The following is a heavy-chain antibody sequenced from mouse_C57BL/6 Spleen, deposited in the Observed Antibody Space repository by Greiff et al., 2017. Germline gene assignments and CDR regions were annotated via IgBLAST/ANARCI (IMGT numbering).Heavy chain of an antibody. D-gene: IGHD4-1*01. CDR1: GFSLTSYG. CDR3: ARHNCGYFDV. Sequence: VKLVESGPGLVAPSQSLSITCTVSGFSLTSYGVHWVRQPPGKGLEWLVVIWSDGSTTYNTALKSRLSISKDNSKSQVFLKMNSLQTDDTDMYYCARHNCGYFDVWGTGTPGTVSS. CDR2: IWSDGST. V-gene: IGHV2-6-1*01. J-gene: IGHJ1*03.